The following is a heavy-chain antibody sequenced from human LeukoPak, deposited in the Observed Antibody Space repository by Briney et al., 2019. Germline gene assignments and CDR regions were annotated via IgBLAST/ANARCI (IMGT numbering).Heavy chain of an antibody. Sequence: GGSLRLSCAASGFTFSSYAMSWVRQAPGKGLEWVSAISGSGGGTYYADSVKGRFTISRDNSKNTLYLQMNSLRAEDTAVYYCTKGKDYYDSSGPRYSYWGQGTLVTVSS. CDR2: ISGSGGGT. V-gene: IGHV3-23*01. D-gene: IGHD3-22*01. CDR1: GFTFSSYA. J-gene: IGHJ4*02. CDR3: TKGKDYYDSSGPRYSY.